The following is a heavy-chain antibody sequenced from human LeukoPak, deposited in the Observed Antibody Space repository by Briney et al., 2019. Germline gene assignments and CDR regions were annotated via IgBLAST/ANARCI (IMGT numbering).Heavy chain of an antibody. Sequence: PGGSLRLSCAASGFTFSSYEMNWVRQAPGKGLEWVSYISSSGSTIYYADSVKGRFTISRDNAKNPLYLQMNSLSAEDTAVYYCASVGGSSSWSADYWGQGTLVTVSS. J-gene: IGHJ4*02. V-gene: IGHV3-48*03. CDR3: ASVGGSSSWSADY. CDR2: ISSSGSTI. CDR1: GFTFSSYE. D-gene: IGHD6-13*01.